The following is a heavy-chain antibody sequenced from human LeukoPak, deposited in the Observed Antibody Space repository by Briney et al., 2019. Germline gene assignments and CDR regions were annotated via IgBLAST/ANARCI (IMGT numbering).Heavy chain of an antibody. CDR3: ARDKDVGYYDSSGYYYSSEYFQH. CDR2: MNPNSGNT. D-gene: IGHD3-22*01. Sequence: ASVKVSCKASGYTFTSYDINWVRQATGQGLEWMGWMNPNSGNTGYAQKFQGRVTMTRNTSIRTAYMELSSLRSEDTAVYYCARDKDVGYYDSSGYYYSSEYFQHWGQGTLVTVSS. J-gene: IGHJ1*01. V-gene: IGHV1-8*01. CDR1: GYTFTSYD.